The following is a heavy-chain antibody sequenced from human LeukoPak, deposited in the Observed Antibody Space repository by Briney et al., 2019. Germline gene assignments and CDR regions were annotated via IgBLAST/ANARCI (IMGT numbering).Heavy chain of an antibody. Sequence: GGSLRLSCAASGFTFSDYYMSWIRQAPGKGLEWVSYISGGGDIIYYADSVKGRFTISRDNSKNTLYLQMNSLRAEDTAVYYCAKDRGLDCSSTSCYSSGLLDYWGQGTLVTVSS. CDR1: GFTFSDYY. CDR3: AKDRGLDCSSTSCYSSGLLDY. J-gene: IGHJ4*02. V-gene: IGHV3-11*01. D-gene: IGHD2-2*02. CDR2: ISGGGDII.